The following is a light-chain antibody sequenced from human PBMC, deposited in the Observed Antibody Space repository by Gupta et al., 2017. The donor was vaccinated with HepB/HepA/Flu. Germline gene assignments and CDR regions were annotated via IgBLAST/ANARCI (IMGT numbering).Light chain of an antibody. J-gene: IGKJ2*01. CDR2: GVS. Sequence: EIVLTQSPGPLSLSPGARATLSCRASQSVSSSYLAWYQQRPGQAPRLLIYGVSSRATGIPDRFSGSGSGTDFTLTISRLEPEDFAVYYCQQFGSSPEYTFGQGTKVEIK. CDR1: QSVSSSY. CDR3: QQFGSSPEYT. V-gene: IGKV3-20*01.